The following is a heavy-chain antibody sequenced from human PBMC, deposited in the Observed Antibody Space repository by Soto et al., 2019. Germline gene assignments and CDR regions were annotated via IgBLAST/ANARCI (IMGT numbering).Heavy chain of an antibody. CDR2: IYYTGSA. J-gene: IGHJ3*02. V-gene: IGHV4-59*06. CDR1: GGSVSGYF. D-gene: IGHD3-22*01. CDR3: ARGDSSAYWAPDI. Sequence: SETLSLTCTVSGGSVSGYFWSWIRQHPGKGLEWIGYIYYTGSAYYNPSLKSRVTISVDTSKNQFSLKLSSVTAADTAIYYCARGDSSAYWAPDIWGQGTMVTVSS.